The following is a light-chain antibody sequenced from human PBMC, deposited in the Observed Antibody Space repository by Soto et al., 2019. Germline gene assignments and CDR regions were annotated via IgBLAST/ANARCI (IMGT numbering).Light chain of an antibody. CDR2: DVI. CDR1: SSDIGSYDR. CDR3: SSFTSSSTYV. V-gene: IGLV2-18*02. J-gene: IGLJ1*01. Sequence: SVLPQPPSVSVSPGQSVAISCIGASSDIGSYDRVSWYQQPPGTSPKLIIYDVINRPSGVPDRFSGAKSGNTASLTISGLQTEDEADYYCSSFTSSSTYVFGPGTKVTVL.